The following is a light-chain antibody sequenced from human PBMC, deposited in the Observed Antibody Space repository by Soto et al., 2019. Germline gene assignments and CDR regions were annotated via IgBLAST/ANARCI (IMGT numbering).Light chain of an antibody. J-gene: IGKJ2*01. CDR1: QDISNH. V-gene: IGKV1-33*01. CDR2: DAS. Sequence: DIQMTQSPSSLSASVRDRVTITCQASQDISNHLNWYQKKPGKAPKLLIYDASNLETGVPSRFTGSGSGTDFTFTISSLQAEDIATYYCQQYDNLPPYTFGQGTKLEIK. CDR3: QQYDNLPPYT.